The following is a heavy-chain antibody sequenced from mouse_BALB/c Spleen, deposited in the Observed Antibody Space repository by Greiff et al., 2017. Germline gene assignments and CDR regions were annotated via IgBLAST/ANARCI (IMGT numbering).Heavy chain of an antibody. CDR2: ISHSGST. D-gene: IGHD2-10*02. J-gene: IGHJ4*01. V-gene: IGHV3-8*02. Sequence: EVQLQQSGPSLVKPSQTLSLTCSVTGDSITSGYWNWIRKFPGNKLEYMGYISHSGSTYYNPSLKSRISITRDTSKNQYYLQLTSVTTEDTATYYGASYGNYERYAMDYWGQGTSVTVSS. CDR1: GDSITSGY. CDR3: ASYGNYERYAMDY.